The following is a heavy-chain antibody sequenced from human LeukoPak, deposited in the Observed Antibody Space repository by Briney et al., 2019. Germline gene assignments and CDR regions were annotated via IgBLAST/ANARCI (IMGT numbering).Heavy chain of an antibody. J-gene: IGHJ4*02. CDR3: TTARIMITFGGVIVYYFDY. CDR1: GFTFSNAW. D-gene: IGHD3-16*02. Sequence: GGSLRLSCAASGFTFSNAWMSWVRQAPGKGLEWVGRIKSKTDGGTTDYAAPVKGSFTISRDDSKNTLYLQMNSLKTEDTAVYYCTTARIMITFGGVIVYYFDYWGQGTLVTVSS. CDR2: IKSKTDGGTT. V-gene: IGHV3-15*01.